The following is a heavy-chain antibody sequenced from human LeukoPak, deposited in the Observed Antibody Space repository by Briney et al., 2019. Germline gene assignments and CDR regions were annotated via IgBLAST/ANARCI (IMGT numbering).Heavy chain of an antibody. CDR1: GFSFSDYF. D-gene: IGHD6-19*01. CDR2: TTSSGNTV. Sequence: PGGSLRLSCSASGFSFSDYFMGWIRQAPGQGLEWVSSTTSSGNTVYYADSVKGRFTISRDNGQKSLYLHMSGLRAKDTAVYYCARDNGWYYFDYWGQGTLVTVSS. V-gene: IGHV3-11*04. CDR3: ARDNGWYYFDY. J-gene: IGHJ4*02.